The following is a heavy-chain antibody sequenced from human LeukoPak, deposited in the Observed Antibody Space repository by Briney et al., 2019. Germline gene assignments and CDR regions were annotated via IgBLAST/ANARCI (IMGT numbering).Heavy chain of an antibody. D-gene: IGHD3-10*01. Sequence: SETLSLTCTVSGGSISSTSFYWSWIRQPAGKGLEWNGRIYYSGSTYYNPSLKSRVTISVDTSKNQFSLKLSSVTAADTAVYYCARESGRGDYCMDVWGKGTTVTVSS. CDR3: ARESGRGDYCMDV. J-gene: IGHJ6*03. CDR1: GGSISSTSFY. CDR2: IYYSGST. V-gene: IGHV4-61*02.